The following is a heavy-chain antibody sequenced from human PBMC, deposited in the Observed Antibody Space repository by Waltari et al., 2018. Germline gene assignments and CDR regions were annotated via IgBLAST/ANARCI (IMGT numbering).Heavy chain of an antibody. D-gene: IGHD6-6*01. V-gene: IGHV1-69*12. CDR2: ISPILGTA. CDR3: ARVRLYSSSSYYYGMDV. J-gene: IGHJ6*02. CDR1: GGTFSSYA. Sequence: QVQLVQSGAEVKKPGSSVKVSCKASGGTFSSYAISWVRQAPGQGLEWMGGISPILGTANYAQKFQGRVTITADESTSTAYRELSSLRSEDTAVYYCARVRLYSSSSYYYGMDVWGQGTTVTVSS.